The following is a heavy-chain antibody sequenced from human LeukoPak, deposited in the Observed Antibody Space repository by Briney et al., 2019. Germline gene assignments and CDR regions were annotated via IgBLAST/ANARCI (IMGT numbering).Heavy chain of an antibody. D-gene: IGHD3-16*01. J-gene: IGHJ4*02. CDR1: RFTFSDYW. CDR3: ARDPDYRGSQPHGYFDY. CDR2: IKRDGSDI. V-gene: IGHV3-7*01. Sequence: GGSLRLSCAASRFTFSDYWLSWVRQAPGKGLEWVAYIKRDGSDIYYVDSVKGRFIISRDNAKNSLYLQMNSLRAEDTAVYYCARDPDYRGSQPHGYFDYWGQGTLVTVSS.